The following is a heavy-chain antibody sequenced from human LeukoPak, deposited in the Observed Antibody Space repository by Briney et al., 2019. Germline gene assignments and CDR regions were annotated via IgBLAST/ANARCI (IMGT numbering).Heavy chain of an antibody. J-gene: IGHJ4*02. V-gene: IGHV1-18*01. CDR1: GYTFTNYG. CDR3: ARDRAGYFDY. D-gene: IGHD6-19*01. Sequence: ASVKVSCKASGYTFTNYGISWVRQAPGQGLEWMGRISGCNGDTNYAQNLQGRLTMTTDTSTSTAYMELRSLRSDDRAVYYCARDRAGYFDYWGQGTLVTVSS. CDR2: ISGCNGDT.